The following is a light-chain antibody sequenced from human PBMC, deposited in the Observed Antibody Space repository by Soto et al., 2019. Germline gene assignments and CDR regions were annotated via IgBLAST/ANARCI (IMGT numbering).Light chain of an antibody. V-gene: IGKV3-15*01. CDR1: QTISND. Sequence: EVVMTQSPATVSVSPGEGVTLSCRASQTISNDLAWYQQKPGQAPRLLIYRASTRATGVPARLSGGGSGTEFTLTISSLQSEDFAFYYCQQNNKWPPVTFGGGTKVEIK. J-gene: IGKJ4*01. CDR2: RAS. CDR3: QQNNKWPPVT.